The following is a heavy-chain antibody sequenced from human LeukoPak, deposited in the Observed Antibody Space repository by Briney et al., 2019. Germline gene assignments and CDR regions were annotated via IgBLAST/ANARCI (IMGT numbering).Heavy chain of an antibody. D-gene: IGHD3-22*01. CDR2: ISVVGGNK. V-gene: IGHV3-30-3*01. J-gene: IGHJ4*02. CDR3: ESLPVAYYYDSSDLDY. CDR1: GFTSGTYA. Sequence: GRSRRPSCPPSGFTSGTYAMHWARQPPGKWRGGVPVISVVGGNKSYAYSVKGRFTISRDNSKNTLYLQMNSLRAEDTAVYYCESLPVAYYYDSSDLDYWGQGTLVTVSS.